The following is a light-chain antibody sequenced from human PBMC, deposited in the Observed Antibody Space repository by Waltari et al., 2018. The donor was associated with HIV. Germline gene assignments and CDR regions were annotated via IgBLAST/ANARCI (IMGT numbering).Light chain of an antibody. CDR3: CSYAGSYTVV. J-gene: IGLJ2*01. CDR1: TSDVGGNNS. V-gene: IGLV2-11*01. Sequence: QSAMPQPRSVSGSPGQSVPIPCPGTTSDVGGNNSVSWYQQHPGKAPKLMIYDVSKRPSGVPDRFSGSKSGNTASLTISGLQAEDEADYYCCSYAGSYTVVFGGGTKLTVL. CDR2: DVS.